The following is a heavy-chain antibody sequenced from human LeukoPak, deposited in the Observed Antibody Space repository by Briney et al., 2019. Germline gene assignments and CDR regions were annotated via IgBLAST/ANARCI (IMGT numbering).Heavy chain of an antibody. CDR3: ARAGTTWAIDY. CDR1: GYSISSGYY. CDR2: IYHSGST. Sequence: PSGTLSLTCTVSGYSISSGYYWGWIRQPPGKGLDWIGSIYHSGSTYYNPSLKSRVTISVDTSKNQFSLKLSSVTAADTAVYYCARAGTTWAIDYWGQGTLVTVSS. J-gene: IGHJ4*02. D-gene: IGHD1-1*01. V-gene: IGHV4-38-2*02.